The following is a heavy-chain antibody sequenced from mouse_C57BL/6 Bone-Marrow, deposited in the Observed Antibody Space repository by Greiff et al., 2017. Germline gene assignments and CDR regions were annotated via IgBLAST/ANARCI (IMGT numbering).Heavy chain of an antibody. Sequence: VQLQQSGPELVKPGASVKLSCKASGYAFTSSWMNWVKQRPGQGLEWIGRIYPGDGDTNYNGKFKGKATLPADKSSSTAYLQLSSLTSEDSAVYCCTEWDSSGYLDYWGQGTTLTVSS. CDR1: GYAFTSSW. D-gene: IGHD3-2*02. J-gene: IGHJ2*01. CDR2: IYPGDGDT. V-gene: IGHV1-82*01. CDR3: TEWDSSGYLDY.